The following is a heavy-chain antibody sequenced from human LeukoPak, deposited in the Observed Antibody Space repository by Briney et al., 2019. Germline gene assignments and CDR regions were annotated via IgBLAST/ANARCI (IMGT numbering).Heavy chain of an antibody. V-gene: IGHV3-30*02. CDR1: GFTFSSYG. D-gene: IGHD3-22*01. J-gene: IGHJ6*03. CDR2: IRYDGSNK. Sequence: PGGSLRLSCAASGFTFSSYGMHWVRQAPGKGLEWVAFIRYDGSNKYYADSVKGRFTISRDNSKNTLYLQMNSLRAEDTAVYYCAKDEDNSGRYYYYMDVWGKGTTVTVSS. CDR3: AKDEDNSGRYYYYMDV.